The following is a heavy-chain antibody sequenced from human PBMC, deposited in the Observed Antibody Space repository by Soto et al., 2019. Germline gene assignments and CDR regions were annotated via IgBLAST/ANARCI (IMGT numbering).Heavy chain of an antibody. D-gene: IGHD6-13*01. J-gene: IGHJ3*02. CDR1: GFTFSNAW. V-gene: IGHV3-15*01. CDR3: TTDEKQLVLFAFDI. CDR2: IKSKTDGGTT. Sequence: GGSLRLSCAASGFTFSNAWMSWVRQAPGKGLEWVGRIKSKTDGGTTDYAAPVKGRFTISRDDSKNTLYLQMNSLKTEDTAVYYCTTDEKQLVLFAFDIWGQGTMVTVSS.